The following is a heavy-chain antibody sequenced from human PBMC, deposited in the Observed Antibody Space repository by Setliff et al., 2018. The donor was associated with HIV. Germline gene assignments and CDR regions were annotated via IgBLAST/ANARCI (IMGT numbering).Heavy chain of an antibody. CDR3: ASDSSGYYYQGAFDI. V-gene: IGHV4-34*01. CDR2: INHSGST. Sequence: LSLTCAVYGGSFSGYYWSWIRQPPGKGLEWIGEINHSGSTNYNPSLKSRVTISVDTSKKQFSLKLSSVTAADTALYYCASDSSGYYYQGAFDIWGQGTMVTV. CDR1: GGSFSGYY. D-gene: IGHD3-22*01. J-gene: IGHJ3*02.